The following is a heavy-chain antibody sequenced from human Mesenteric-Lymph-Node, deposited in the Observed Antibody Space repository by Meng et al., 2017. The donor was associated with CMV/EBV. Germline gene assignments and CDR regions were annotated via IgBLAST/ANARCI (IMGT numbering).Heavy chain of an antibody. V-gene: IGHV4-34*01. CDR2: INHSGST. Sequence: QGQFHQWGKGRLKPSETLSVTCAVYGGSFSGYYWNWIRQSPEKGLEWIGEINHSGSTTYNPSFTSRIIISVDTSTNQISLNMSSVTAADTAAYYCARGSSYDILTGYFDYWGQGALVTVSS. CDR3: ARGSSYDILTGYFDY. D-gene: IGHD3-9*01. CDR1: GGSFSGYY. J-gene: IGHJ4*02.